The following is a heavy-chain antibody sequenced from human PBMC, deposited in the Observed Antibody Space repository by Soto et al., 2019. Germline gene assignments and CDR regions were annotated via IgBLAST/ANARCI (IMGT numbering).Heavy chain of an antibody. CDR3: ASLAVAGTENWFDP. CDR2: ISSSSSYT. Sequence: QVQLVESGVGLVKPGGSLRLSCAASGFTFSDYYMSWIRQAPGKGLEWVSYISSSSSYTNYADSVKGRFTISRDNAKNSLYLQMNSLRAEDTAVYYCASLAVAGTENWFDPWGQGTLVTVSS. J-gene: IGHJ5*02. D-gene: IGHD6-19*01. V-gene: IGHV3-11*06. CDR1: GFTFSDYY.